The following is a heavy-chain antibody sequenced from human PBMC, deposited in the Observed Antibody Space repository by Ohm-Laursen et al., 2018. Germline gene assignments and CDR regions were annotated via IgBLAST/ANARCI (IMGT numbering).Heavy chain of an antibody. CDR1: GFTFSDYN. CDR2: ISNSGSSI. Sequence: GSLRLSCTASGFTFSDYNMNWIRQAPGKGLEWISYISNSGSSIYYADSVKGRFTISRDNAKNSLYLQMNSLRAEDTAVYYCAKVLAQGPFSYYYYGMDVWGQGTTVTVSS. V-gene: IGHV3-11*01. J-gene: IGHJ6*02. D-gene: IGHD3-3*02. CDR3: AKVLAQGPFSYYYYGMDV.